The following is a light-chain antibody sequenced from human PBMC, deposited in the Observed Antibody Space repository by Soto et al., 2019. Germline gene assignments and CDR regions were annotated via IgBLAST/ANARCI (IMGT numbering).Light chain of an antibody. Sequence: EIVMTQSPATLSVSPGERATLSCRASQSVSSNLAWYQQKPGQAPRLLIYGASTRATGIPARFSGSGSGTEFTLTSSSRQSEDFAVYYCQQYNNWPPITFGPGTKVDIK. CDR2: GAS. J-gene: IGKJ3*01. CDR3: QQYNNWPPIT. V-gene: IGKV3-15*01. CDR1: QSVSSN.